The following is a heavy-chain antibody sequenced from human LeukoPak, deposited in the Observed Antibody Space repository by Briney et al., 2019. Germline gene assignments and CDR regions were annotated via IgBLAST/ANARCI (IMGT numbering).Heavy chain of an antibody. V-gene: IGHV4-59*01. J-gene: IGHJ6*02. D-gene: IGHD4-11*01. Sequence: KPSETLSLTCTVSGRPLSSYYWSWIRQPPRKGLEWNGQIHDSGSTDYNPSLNSRVTISAATSKDHFSLKLSSVTAADTAVYHCARGPDSNYFHYCGMDVWGQGTTVTVSS. CDR3: ARGPDSNYFHYCGMDV. CDR2: IHDSGST. CDR1: GRPLSSYY.